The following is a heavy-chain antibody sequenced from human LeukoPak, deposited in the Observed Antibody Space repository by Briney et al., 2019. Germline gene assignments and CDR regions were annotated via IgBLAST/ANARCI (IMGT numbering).Heavy chain of an antibody. CDR2: IRYDGSNK. CDR1: GFTFSSYG. CDR3: ARDRDGLRGYFDY. D-gene: IGHD5-24*01. V-gene: IGHV3-30*02. Sequence: GGSLGLSCAASGFTFSSYGMHWVRQAPGKGLEWVAFIRYDGSNKYYVDSVKGRFTISRDNSKNTLYLQMNSLRAEDTAVYYCARDRDGLRGYFDYWGQGTLVTVSS. J-gene: IGHJ4*01.